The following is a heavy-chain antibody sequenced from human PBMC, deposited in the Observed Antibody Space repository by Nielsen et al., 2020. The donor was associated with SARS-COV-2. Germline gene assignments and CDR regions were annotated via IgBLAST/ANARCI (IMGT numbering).Heavy chain of an antibody. V-gene: IGHV4-34*01. CDR2: INHSGST. CDR3: ARGWRATVVTRPYYYGMDV. CDR1: GGSFSGYY. Sequence: SQTLSLTCAVYGGSFSGYYWSWIRQPPGKGLGWIGEINHSGSTNYNPSLKSRVTISVDTSKNQFSLKLSSVTAADTAVYYCARGWRATVVTRPYYYGMDVWGQGTTVTVSS. D-gene: IGHD4-23*01. J-gene: IGHJ6*02.